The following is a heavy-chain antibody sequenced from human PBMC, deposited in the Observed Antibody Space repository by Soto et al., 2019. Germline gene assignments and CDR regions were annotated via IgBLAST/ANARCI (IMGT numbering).Heavy chain of an antibody. V-gene: IGHV3-23*01. D-gene: IGHD1-1*01. CDR3: AKGVEHSTAAAFET. CDR2: ISGNGYTT. CDR1: GFTFTTSS. Sequence: EVQVLESGGDMVQPGGSLRLTCAVSGFTFTTSSINWVRQAPGKWLEWVSSISGNGYTTYYADSVTGRFTISTDNSKSTVFLQMNSLRVEDTALYYCAKGVEHSTAAAFETLVQGTTVSVSS. J-gene: IGHJ3*02.